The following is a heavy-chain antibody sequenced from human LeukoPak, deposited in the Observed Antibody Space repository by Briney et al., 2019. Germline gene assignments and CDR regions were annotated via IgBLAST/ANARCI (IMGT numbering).Heavy chain of an antibody. D-gene: IGHD5-18*01. Sequence: SVKVSCKASGGTFSSYAIGWVRQAPGQGLEWMGGTIPIFGTSNYAQKLQGGVTISTDESTSTAYMEVSSLRSEDTAIYYCARGLDASMETAYDYWGQGTLVTVSS. CDR2: TIPIFGTS. CDR3: ARGLDASMETAYDY. J-gene: IGHJ4*02. CDR1: GGTFSSYA. V-gene: IGHV1-69*05.